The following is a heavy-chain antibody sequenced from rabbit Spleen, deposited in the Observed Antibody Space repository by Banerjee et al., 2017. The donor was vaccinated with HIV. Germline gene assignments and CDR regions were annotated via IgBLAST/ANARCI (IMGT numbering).Heavy chain of an antibody. D-gene: IGHD8-1*01. V-gene: IGHV1S45*01. Sequence: QEQLTETGGGLVQPGGSLTLSCKASGIDFTKYYITWVRQAPGKGLEWISCIAGSSSGFTYSATWAKGRSIISKTSSTTVTLQMTSLTAADTATYFCARDTGSSFSSYGMDLWGPGTLVTVS. CDR2: IAGSSSGFT. CDR1: GIDFTKYY. CDR3: ARDTGSSFSSYGMDL. J-gene: IGHJ6*01.